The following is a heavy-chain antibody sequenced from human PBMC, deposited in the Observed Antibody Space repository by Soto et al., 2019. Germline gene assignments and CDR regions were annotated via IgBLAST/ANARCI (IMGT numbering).Heavy chain of an antibody. D-gene: IGHD2-15*01. CDR3: ARAISPPSDGSCYH. J-gene: IGHJ5*02. CDR2: ISSTSSYI. V-gene: IGHV3-21*01. Sequence: GGSLRLSCAASGFTFSGYSLNWVRQAPGKGLEWVSYISSTSSYIYYADSVKGRFTISRDNAKSSLYLQMNSLRAEDTAVYYCARAISPPSDGSCYHWGQGTLVTVSS. CDR1: GFTFSGYS.